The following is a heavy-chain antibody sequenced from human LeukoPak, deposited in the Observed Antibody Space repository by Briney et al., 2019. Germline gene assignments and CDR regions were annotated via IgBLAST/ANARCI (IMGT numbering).Heavy chain of an antibody. Sequence: GGSLRLSCAASGFTFSSYAMSWVRQAPGKGLEWVSAICGSGGSTSYADSVKGRFTISRDNSKNTLYLQMNSLRAEDTAVYYCAKDRDTTMVTYFDYWGQGTLVTVSS. D-gene: IGHD5-18*01. CDR2: ICGSGGST. CDR3: AKDRDTTMVTYFDY. CDR1: GFTFSSYA. J-gene: IGHJ4*02. V-gene: IGHV3-23*01.